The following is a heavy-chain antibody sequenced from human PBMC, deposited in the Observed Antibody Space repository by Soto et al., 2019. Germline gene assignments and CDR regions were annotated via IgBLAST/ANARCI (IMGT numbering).Heavy chain of an antibody. CDR3: GRCRTDSYAMDV. V-gene: IGHV1-18*01. J-gene: IGHJ6*02. CDR2: ISPYNGKT. D-gene: IGHD5-18*01. Sequence: QVHLVQSGSDVEKPGASVKVSCKASGYSFTSYGIGWVQQVPGQGPEWMGWISPYNGKTNYAQSVKGRVVMTTDISTNTVYLELRSLRSDDSAIYYCGRCRTDSYAMDVWGQGTTVTVSS. CDR1: GYSFTSYG.